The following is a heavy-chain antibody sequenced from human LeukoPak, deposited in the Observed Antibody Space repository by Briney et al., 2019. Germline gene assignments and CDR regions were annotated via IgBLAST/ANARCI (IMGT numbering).Heavy chain of an antibody. CDR1: GGSISSGGYS. D-gene: IGHD3-10*01. J-gene: IGHJ4*02. CDR2: IYHSGST. Sequence: SETLSLTCAVSGGSISSGGYSWSWIRQPPGKGLEWIGYIYHSGSTYYNPSLKSRVTISVDRSKNQFSLKLSSVTAADTAVYYCDRGGSGRWPMNYWGQGTLVTVSS. V-gene: IGHV4-30-2*01. CDR3: DRGGSGRWPMNY.